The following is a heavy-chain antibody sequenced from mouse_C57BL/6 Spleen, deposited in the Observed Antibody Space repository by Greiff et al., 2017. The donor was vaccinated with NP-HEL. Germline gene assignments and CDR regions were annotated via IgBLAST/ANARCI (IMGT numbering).Heavy chain of an antibody. CDR1: GFTFSNYW. V-gene: IGHV6-3*01. CDR3: TGRITTVEDFDV. D-gene: IGHD1-1*01. Sequence: DVMLVESGGGLVQPGGSMKLSCVASGFTFSNYWMNWVRQSPEKGLEWVAQIRLKSDNYATHYAESVKGRFTISRDDSKSSVYLQMNNLRAEDTGIYYCTGRITTVEDFDVWGTGTTVTVSS. CDR2: IRLKSDNYAT. J-gene: IGHJ1*03.